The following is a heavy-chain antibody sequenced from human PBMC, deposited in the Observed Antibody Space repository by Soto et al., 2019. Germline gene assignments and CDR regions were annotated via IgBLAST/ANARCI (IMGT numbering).Heavy chain of an antibody. J-gene: IGHJ1*01. CDR2: ISGSGGGT. CDR3: AKCGYDSSGRLLRYFLH. V-gene: IGHV3-23*01. D-gene: IGHD3-22*01. CDR1: GFTFNIYA. Sequence: EVQLLESGGGLVQPGGSLRLSCAASGFTFNIYAMSWVCQGPGKGLEWVSAISGSGGGTYYADSVKGRFTISRDNSNNTLYLQMSSLRAEDTAVYYCAKCGYDSSGRLLRYFLHWGQGTLVTVSS.